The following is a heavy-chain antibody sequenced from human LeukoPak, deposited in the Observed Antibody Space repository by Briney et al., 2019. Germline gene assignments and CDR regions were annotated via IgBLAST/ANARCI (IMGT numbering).Heavy chain of an antibody. CDR2: IKSKTYGGTT. J-gene: IGHJ4*02. D-gene: IGHD1-26*01. V-gene: IGHV3-15*01. Sequence: PGGSLRLSCAASGFTFSNAWMTWVRQPPGKGLEWVGRIKSKTYGGTTDYAAPVKGRFTISRDDSKNTLYLQMNSLVTQDTAVYYCTSDLPADWELLDFDYWGQGTLVTVSS. CDR3: TSDLPADWELLDFDY. CDR1: GFTFSNAW.